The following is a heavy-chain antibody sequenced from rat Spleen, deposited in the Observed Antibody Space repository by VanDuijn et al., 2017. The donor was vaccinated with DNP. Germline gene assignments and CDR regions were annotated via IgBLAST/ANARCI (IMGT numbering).Heavy chain of an antibody. V-gene: IGHV5S13*01. CDR3: ASLNNYNWFAY. J-gene: IGHJ3*01. Sequence: EVQLVESGGGLVQPGRSLKLSCAASGFTFSNYDMAWVRQAPKKGLEWVATISPSGGGTYYRHSVKGRFTISRDNANHTLYLQMDSLRSEDTATYYCASLNNYNWFAYWGQGTLVTVSS. CDR1: GFTFSNYD. CDR2: ISPSGGGT. D-gene: IGHD1-10*01.